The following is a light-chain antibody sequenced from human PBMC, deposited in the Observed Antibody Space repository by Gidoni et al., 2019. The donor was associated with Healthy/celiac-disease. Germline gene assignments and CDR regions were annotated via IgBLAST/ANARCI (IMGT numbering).Light chain of an antibody. Sequence: EIVLTQSPATLSLSPGERATLSCRASQSVSSYLAWYQQKPGQAPRLRIYDASNRATGIPARFSGSGSGTDVTLTISSLEPEDFAVYYCQQRSNWPRTFGQGTKLEIK. CDR3: QQRSNWPRT. CDR2: DAS. J-gene: IGKJ2*01. V-gene: IGKV3-11*01. CDR1: QSVSSY.